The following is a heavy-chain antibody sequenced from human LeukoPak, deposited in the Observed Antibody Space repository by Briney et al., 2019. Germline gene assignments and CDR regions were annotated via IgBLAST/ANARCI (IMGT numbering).Heavy chain of an antibody. CDR3: ARVAGPSYGDQYFDY. CDR2: IYYSGST. J-gene: IGHJ4*02. Sequence: KPSETLSLTCTVSGGSISSYYWSWIRQPPGKGLEWIGYIYYSGSTSYNPSLKSRVTISVDTSKNQFSLKLSSVTAADTAVYYCARVAGPSYGDQYFDYWGQGTLVTVSS. V-gene: IGHV4-59*01. CDR1: GGSISSYY. D-gene: IGHD4-17*01.